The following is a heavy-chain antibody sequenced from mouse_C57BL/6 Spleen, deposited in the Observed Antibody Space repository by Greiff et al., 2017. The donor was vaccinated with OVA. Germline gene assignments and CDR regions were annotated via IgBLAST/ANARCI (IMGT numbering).Heavy chain of an antibody. CDR3: ARHGPYYYAMDY. J-gene: IGHJ4*01. D-gene: IGHD1-2*01. V-gene: IGHV1-61*01. Sequence: QVQLQQSGPELVKPGSSVKLSCKASGYTFTSYWMDWVKQRPGQGLEWIGNIYPSDSETHYNQKFKDKATLTVDKSSSTAYMQLSSLTSEDSAVYYCARHGPYYYAMDYWGQGTSVTVSS. CDR2: IYPSDSET. CDR1: GYTFTSYW.